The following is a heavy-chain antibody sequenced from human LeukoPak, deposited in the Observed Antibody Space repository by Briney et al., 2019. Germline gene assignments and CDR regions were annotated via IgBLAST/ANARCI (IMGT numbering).Heavy chain of an antibody. J-gene: IGHJ4*02. V-gene: IGHV3-53*04. D-gene: IGHD2-15*01. Sequence: GGSLRLSCAASGFTVSSNYMSWVRQAPGMGLEWVSVIYSGGSTYYADSVKGRFTISRHNSKNTLYLQMNSLRAEDTAVYYCARDIGSDLDYWGQGTLVTVSS. CDR3: ARDIGSDLDY. CDR2: IYSGGST. CDR1: GFTVSSNY.